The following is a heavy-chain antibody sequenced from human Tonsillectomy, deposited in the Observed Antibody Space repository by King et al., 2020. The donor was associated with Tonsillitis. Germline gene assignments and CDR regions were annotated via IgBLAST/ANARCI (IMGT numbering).Heavy chain of an antibody. CDR1: GFIFGDYA. CDR3: TRVALSPLWIVGATDSYWYFDL. D-gene: IGHD1-26*01. J-gene: IGHJ2*01. V-gene: IGHV3-49*03. CDR2: VRSKAYGGTT. Sequence: VQLVESGGGLVQPGRSLRLSCTASGFIFGDYALTWFRQAPGKGLEWVGFVRSKAYGGTTEYAASVKGRFTISRDDSKSIAYLQMNSLKTEDTAVYYCTRVALSPLWIVGATDSYWYFDLWGRGTLVTVSS.